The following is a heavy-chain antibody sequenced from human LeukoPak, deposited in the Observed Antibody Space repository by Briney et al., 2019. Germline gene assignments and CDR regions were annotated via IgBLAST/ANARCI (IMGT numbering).Heavy chain of an antibody. CDR2: ISAYNGNT. D-gene: IGHD6-13*01. V-gene: IGHV1-18*01. CDR3: ARAPGIAAAGIARGHYYYMDV. Sequence: GASVKVSCKASGYTFTSYGISWVRQAPGQGLEWMGWISAYNGNTNYAQKLQGRVTMTTDTSTSTAYMELRSLRSDDTAVYYCARAPGIAAAGIARGHYYYMDVWGKGTTVTVSS. CDR1: GYTFTSYG. J-gene: IGHJ6*03.